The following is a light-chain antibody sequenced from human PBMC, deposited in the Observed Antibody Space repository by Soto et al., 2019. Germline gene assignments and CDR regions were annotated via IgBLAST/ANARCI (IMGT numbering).Light chain of an antibody. CDR2: DVS. V-gene: IGLV2-14*03. J-gene: IGLJ1*01. CDR3: SSFTNSGALYV. Sequence: QSALTQPASVSGSPGQSITISCTGTSSDIGRFNYVSWYLQHPGKAPKLMIYDVSNRPSGVSNRFSGSKSGNTASLTISGLQAEDEADYYCSSFTNSGALYVFGAGTKLTVL. CDR1: SSDIGRFNY.